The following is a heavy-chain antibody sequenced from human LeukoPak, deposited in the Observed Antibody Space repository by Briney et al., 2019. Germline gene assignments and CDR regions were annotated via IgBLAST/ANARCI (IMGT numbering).Heavy chain of an antibody. Sequence: SETLSLTCTVSGYSISSGYYWGWIRQPPGKGLEWIGSIYHSGSTYYNPSLKSRVTISVDTSKNQFSLKLSSVTAADTAVYYCARHNSGYDRKGAWFDPWGQGTLVTVSS. CDR3: ARHNSGYDRKGAWFDP. V-gene: IGHV4-38-2*02. D-gene: IGHD5-12*01. CDR2: IYHSGST. J-gene: IGHJ5*02. CDR1: GYSISSGYY.